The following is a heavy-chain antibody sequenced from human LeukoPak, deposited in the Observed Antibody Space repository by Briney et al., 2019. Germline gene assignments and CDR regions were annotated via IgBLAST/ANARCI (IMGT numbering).Heavy chain of an antibody. CDR2: IIPILGIA. D-gene: IGHD5-18*01. CDR1: GGTFSSYA. J-gene: IGHJ4*02. Sequence: ASVEVSCKASGGTFSSYAISWVRQAPGQGLEWMGRIIPILGIANYAQKFQGRVTITADKSTSTAYMELSSLRSEDTAVYYCARSGDIVDTAFDYWGQGTLVTVSS. CDR3: ARSGDIVDTAFDY. V-gene: IGHV1-69*04.